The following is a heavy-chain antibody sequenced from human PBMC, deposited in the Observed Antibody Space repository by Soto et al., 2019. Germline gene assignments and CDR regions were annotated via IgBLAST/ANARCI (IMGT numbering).Heavy chain of an antibody. CDR1: GGTFSSYT. CDR2: IIPILGIA. J-gene: IGHJ4*02. V-gene: IGHV1-69*02. CDR3: ARLGDFYY. Sequence: QVQLVQSGAEVKKPGSSVKVSCKASGGTFSSYTISWVRQAPGQGLEWMGRIIPILGIANYAQKFQGSVTITAENSTSTADMELSSLRSEDRAVYYGARLGDFYYWGQGTRVTVSS.